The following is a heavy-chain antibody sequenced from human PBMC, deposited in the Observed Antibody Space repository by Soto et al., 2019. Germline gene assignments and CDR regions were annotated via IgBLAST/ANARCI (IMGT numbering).Heavy chain of an antibody. Sequence: QVQLVQSGSEVKRPGASVKVSCKASGYKFLTYGISWVRQAPGQGLEWMGWIGAYNDDTNYAQNFRGRVAMTTDTSTSTAYLELRSLRSDDTAVYYCTRDRREPRGYYGMDFWGQGTTVTVSS. CDR2: IGAYNDDT. CDR1: GYKFLTYG. V-gene: IGHV1-18*04. J-gene: IGHJ6*02. CDR3: TRDRREPRGYYGMDF. D-gene: IGHD1-26*01.